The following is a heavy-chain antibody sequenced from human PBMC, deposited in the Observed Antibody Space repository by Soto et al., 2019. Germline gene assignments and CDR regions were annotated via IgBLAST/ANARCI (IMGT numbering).Heavy chain of an antibody. CDR3: ARESYYGSGATVVAY. Sequence: SETLSLTCAVYGGSFSGYYWSWIRQPPGKGLEWIEEINHSGSTNYNPSLKSRVTISVDTSKNQFSLKVNSVTAADTAVYYCARESYYGSGATVVAYWGQGTLVTVSS. D-gene: IGHD3-10*01. V-gene: IGHV4-34*01. CDR1: GGSFSGYY. J-gene: IGHJ4*02. CDR2: INHSGST.